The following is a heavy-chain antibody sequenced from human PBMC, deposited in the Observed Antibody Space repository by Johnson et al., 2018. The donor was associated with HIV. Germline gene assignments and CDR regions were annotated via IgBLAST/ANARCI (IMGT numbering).Heavy chain of an antibody. CDR3: AILPDYYDSSGYYHDDAFDI. Sequence: MQLVESGGGLVQPGGSLRLSCAASGFTFSSYAMSWVRQAPGKGLELVSAISGSGGSTYYADSVKGRFTISRDNSKNTLYLQMNSLIAEDTAVYYCAILPDYYDSSGYYHDDAFDIWGQGTMVTVSS. CDR1: GFTFSSYA. J-gene: IGHJ3*02. CDR2: ISGSGGST. V-gene: IGHV3-23*04. D-gene: IGHD3-22*01.